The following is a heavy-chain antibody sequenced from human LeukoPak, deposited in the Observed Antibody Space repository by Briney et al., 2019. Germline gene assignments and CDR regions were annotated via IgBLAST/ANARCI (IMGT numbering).Heavy chain of an antibody. CDR1: GFTFSSYG. V-gene: IGHV3-30*18. J-gene: IGHJ4*02. Sequence: PGGSLRLSCAASGFTFSSYGMHWVRQAPGKGLEWVAVISYDGSNKYYADSVKGRFTISRDNSKNTLYLQMNSLRAEDTAVYYCAKTITGYSSGWYNYWGQGTLVTVSS. D-gene: IGHD6-19*01. CDR2: ISYDGSNK. CDR3: AKTITGYSSGWYNY.